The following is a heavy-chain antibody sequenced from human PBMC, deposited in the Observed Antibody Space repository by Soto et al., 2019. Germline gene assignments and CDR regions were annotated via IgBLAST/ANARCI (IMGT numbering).Heavy chain of an antibody. CDR1: GGSINNYY. CDR3: ARESGSSGYPFDY. CDR2: IYYTGST. J-gene: IGHJ4*02. V-gene: IGHV4-59*01. D-gene: IGHD3-22*01. Sequence: QVQLQESGPGLVKPSETLSLTCTVSGGSINNYYWIWLRQPPGKGLEWIGLIYYTGSTNYNPSLKSRVTISVDTSKNQFSLKLNSVTAADTAVYYCARESGSSGYPFDYWGQGTLVTVSS.